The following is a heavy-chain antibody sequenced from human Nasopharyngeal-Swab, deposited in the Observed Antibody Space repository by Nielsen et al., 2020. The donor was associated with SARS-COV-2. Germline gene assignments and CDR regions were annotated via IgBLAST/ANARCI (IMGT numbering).Heavy chain of an antibody. D-gene: IGHD4-17*01. CDR3: ARDAPAHYGAFY. CDR1: GFTFSSFG. Sequence: GASLKISCAASGFTFSSFGMHWVRQAPGKGLEWVAFIAHDASNEYYGDSVKGRFSISRDSSENTLYLQMDSLRGEDTAVYYCARDAPAHYGAFYWGRGTLVTVSS. V-gene: IGHV3-30*03. CDR2: IAHDASNE. J-gene: IGHJ4*02.